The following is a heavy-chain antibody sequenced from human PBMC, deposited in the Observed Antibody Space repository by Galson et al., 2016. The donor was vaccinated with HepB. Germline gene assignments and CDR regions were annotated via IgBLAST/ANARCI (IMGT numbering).Heavy chain of an antibody. V-gene: IGHV1-18*01. J-gene: IGHJ6*02. Sequence: VKVSCKASGYTFTSYAMTWVRQVPGQGPEWMGYITTNNGNTNYAQKFQGRITVTADTSTSTAFMELRSLTSDDTAVYYCARKDGEAAQNYYYHYYGMDVWGRGTTVSVSS. CDR3: ARKDGEAAQNYYYHYYGMDV. D-gene: IGHD6-6*01. CDR2: ITTNNGNT. CDR1: GYTFTSYA.